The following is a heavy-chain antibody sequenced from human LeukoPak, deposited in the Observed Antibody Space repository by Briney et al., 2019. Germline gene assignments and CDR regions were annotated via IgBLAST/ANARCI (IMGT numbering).Heavy chain of an antibody. CDR2: INPNSGGT. Sequence: ASVKVSCKASGYTFTGYYMHWVRQAPGQGLEWMGWINPNSGGTNYAQNFQGRVTMTRDTSISTAYMELSRLRSDDTAVYYCARDHTTVTPSGYYYYMDVWGKGTTVTISS. CDR1: GYTFTGYY. J-gene: IGHJ6*03. V-gene: IGHV1-2*02. CDR3: ARDHTTVTPSGYYYYMDV. D-gene: IGHD4-17*01.